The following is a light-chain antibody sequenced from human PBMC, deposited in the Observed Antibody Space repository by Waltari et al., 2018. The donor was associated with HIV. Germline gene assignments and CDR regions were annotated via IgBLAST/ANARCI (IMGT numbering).Light chain of an antibody. CDR3: ASWDASLNGWV. V-gene: IGLV1-44*01. CDR2: GNY. J-gene: IGLJ3*02. CDR1: TSNIGINT. Sequence: QSVVTQPPSVSGTPGQTVTISCSGSTSNIGINTVTWYQHLPGTAPKRLIYGNYQRPSGVPDRFSASKSGTSASLAISGLQSEDEADYYCASWDASLNGWVFGGGTKLTVL.